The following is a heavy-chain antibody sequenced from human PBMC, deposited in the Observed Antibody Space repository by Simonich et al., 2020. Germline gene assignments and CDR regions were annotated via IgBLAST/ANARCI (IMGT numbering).Heavy chain of an antibody. CDR3: ARNRLDY. CDR2: IHSAGSST. CDR1: GFTFSSYV. V-gene: IGHV3-74*01. J-gene: IGHJ4*02. Sequence: EVQLVEFGGGLVQPGGSLGLSCAAWGFTFSSYVMHWVRQAPGKVLVWVSIIHSAGSSTSYADSVKGQFTISRDNAKNTLYLQMNSLRAEDTAVYYCARNRLDYWGQGTLVTVSS.